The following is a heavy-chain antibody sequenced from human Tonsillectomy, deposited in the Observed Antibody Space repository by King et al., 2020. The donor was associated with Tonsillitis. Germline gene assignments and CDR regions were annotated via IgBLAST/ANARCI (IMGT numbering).Heavy chain of an antibody. V-gene: IGHV4-38-2*02. D-gene: IGHD3-22*01. CDR3: ARDRPIYYDTSGYHASY. J-gene: IGHJ4*02. CDR1: GYSINSDYY. CDR2: IYHTGST. Sequence: QLQESGPGLVKPSETLSLTCAVSGYSINSDYYWGWIRQPPGKGLEWIGNIYHTGSTYYNPSLKSRVTISIDTSKNQFSLKLSSVTAADTAVYYCARDRPIYYDTSGYHASYWGQGTLVPVSS.